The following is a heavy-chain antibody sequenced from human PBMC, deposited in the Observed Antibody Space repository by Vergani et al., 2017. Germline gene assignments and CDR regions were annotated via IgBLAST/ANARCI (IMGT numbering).Heavy chain of an antibody. D-gene: IGHD2-15*01. J-gene: IGHJ5*02. CDR2: INTNTGNP. Sequence: QVQLVQSGSELKKPGASVKVSCKASGYTFTSYAMNWVRQAPGQGLEWMGWINTNTGNPTYAQGFTGRFVFSLDTSVSTAYLQISSLKAEDTAVYYCARDRDGYCRGGSCYSGNWFDPWGQGTLVTVSS. V-gene: IGHV7-4-1*02. CDR3: ARDRDGYCRGGSCYSGNWFDP. CDR1: GYTFTSYA.